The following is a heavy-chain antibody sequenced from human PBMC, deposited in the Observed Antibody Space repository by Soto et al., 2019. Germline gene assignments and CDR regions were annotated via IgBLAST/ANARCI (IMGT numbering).Heavy chain of an antibody. J-gene: IGHJ6*02. Sequence: SVKVSCKASGGTFSSYAISWVRQAPGQGLEGMGGIIPIFGTSNYAQKFQGRVTITTDKSTSTAYMELSSLRSEDTAVYYCARYRIAVAGYYYYYGMDVWGQGTTVTVSS. CDR3: ARYRIAVAGYYYYYGMDV. CDR2: IIPIFGTS. CDR1: GGTFSSYA. D-gene: IGHD6-19*01. V-gene: IGHV1-69*05.